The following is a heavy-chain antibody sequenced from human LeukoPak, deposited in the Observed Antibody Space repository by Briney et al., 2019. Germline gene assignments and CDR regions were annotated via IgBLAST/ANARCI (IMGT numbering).Heavy chain of an antibody. Sequence: SVKVSCKASGGTFSSYAISWVRQAPGQGLEWMGRIIPIFSTANYAQKFQGRVTIITDESTSTAYMELSSLRSEDTAVYYCARGGSGWYDYWGQGTLVTVSS. CDR2: IIPIFSTA. J-gene: IGHJ4*02. CDR1: GGTFSSYA. CDR3: ARGGSGWYDY. D-gene: IGHD6-19*01. V-gene: IGHV1-69*05.